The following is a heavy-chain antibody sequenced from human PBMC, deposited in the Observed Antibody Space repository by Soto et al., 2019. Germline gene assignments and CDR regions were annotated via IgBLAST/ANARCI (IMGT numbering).Heavy chain of an antibody. CDR3: ARGMLMWPYDAFDI. CDR1: GFTFSSYG. Sequence: GGSLRLSRAASGFTFSSYGMHRGRQAPGKGLEWVAVIWYDGSNKYYADSVKGRFTISRDNSKNTLYLQMNSLRAEDTAVYYCARGMLMWPYDAFDIWGQGTMVTVSS. D-gene: IGHD2-21*01. J-gene: IGHJ3*02. CDR2: IWYDGSNK. V-gene: IGHV3-33*01.